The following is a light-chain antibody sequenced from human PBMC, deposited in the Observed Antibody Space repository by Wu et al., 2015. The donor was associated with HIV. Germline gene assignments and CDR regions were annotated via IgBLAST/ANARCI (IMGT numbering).Light chain of an antibody. J-gene: IGKJ1*01. CDR1: QSITNY. Sequence: EIQMTQSPSSLSASVGDRVTITCRASQSITNYLAWYQQKPGKVPKVLIYAASTLQSGAPSRFSGSGSGTDFTLTISSLQPEDVATYYCQKYNTAPWTFGQGTKVEIK. CDR2: AAS. CDR3: QKYNTAPWT. V-gene: IGKV1-27*01.